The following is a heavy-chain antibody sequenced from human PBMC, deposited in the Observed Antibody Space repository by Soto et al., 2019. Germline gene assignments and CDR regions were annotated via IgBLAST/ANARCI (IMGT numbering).Heavy chain of an antibody. Sequence: SETLSLTCAVYGGSFSGYYWSWIRQPPGKGLEWIGEINHSGSTNYNPSLKSRVTISVDTSKNQFSLKLSSVTAADTAVYYCARGGGSGFTYRPFDDRGQGALVTVS. D-gene: IGHD3-16*01. J-gene: IGHJ4*02. CDR2: INHSGST. V-gene: IGHV4-34*01. CDR1: GGSFSGYY. CDR3: ARGGGSGFTYRPFDD.